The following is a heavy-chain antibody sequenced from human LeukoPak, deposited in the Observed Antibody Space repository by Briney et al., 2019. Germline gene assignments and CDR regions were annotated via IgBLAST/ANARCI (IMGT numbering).Heavy chain of an antibody. V-gene: IGHV3-48*01. CDR1: GFTFSSYS. Sequence: GGSLRLSCAASGFTFSSYSMNWVRQAPGEGLEWVSYISSLSGTIYYADSVKGRFTISRDNSKDMLYLQMNSLRVEDTAVYYCAKGRTLVGGSTRSYDHWGQGTLVTVSS. CDR3: AKGRTLVGGSTRSYDH. CDR2: ISSLSGTI. J-gene: IGHJ4*02. D-gene: IGHD1-26*01.